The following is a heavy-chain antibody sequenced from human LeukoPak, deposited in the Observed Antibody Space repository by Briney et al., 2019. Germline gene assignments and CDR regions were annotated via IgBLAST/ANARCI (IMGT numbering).Heavy chain of an antibody. V-gene: IGHV3-23*01. CDR2: ISGSGGST. J-gene: IGHJ3*02. CDR1: GFTFSSYA. D-gene: IGHD5-18*01. CDR3: AKALFGYSDAFDI. Sequence: GGSLRLSCAASGFTFSSYAMSWVRQAPGKGLEGVSAISGSGGSTYYADSVKGRFTISRDNSKNTLYLQMNSLRAEDTAVYYCAKALFGYSDAFDIWGQGTMVTVSS.